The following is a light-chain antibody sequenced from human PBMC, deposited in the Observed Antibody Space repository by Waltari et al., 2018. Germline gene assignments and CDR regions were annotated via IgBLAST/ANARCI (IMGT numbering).Light chain of an antibody. CDR1: QSISSY. CDR3: QQSYSTPRT. J-gene: IGKJ2*01. CDR2: AAS. Sequence: DIQMTQSLSSLSASVGDRVTITCRASQSISSYLNWYQQKPGKAPNLLIYAASTLQSGVPSRVSGSASGTDFTLTISSLQPEDFATYYCQQSYSTPRTFGQGTKLEIK. V-gene: IGKV1-39*01.